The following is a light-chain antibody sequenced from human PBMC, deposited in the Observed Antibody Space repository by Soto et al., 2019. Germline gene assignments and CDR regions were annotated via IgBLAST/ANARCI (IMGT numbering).Light chain of an antibody. CDR1: SSDVGGYNY. J-gene: IGLJ1*01. CDR3: SSYANTNTDV. Sequence: QSVLTQPASVSGSPGQSITISCTGTSSDVGGYNYVSWFQQHPDKAPKLVIYEVTHRPSGFSDRFSGSKSGNTAFLTISGLQTEDEADYYCSSYANTNTDVFGTGTKVTVL. V-gene: IGLV2-14*01. CDR2: EVT.